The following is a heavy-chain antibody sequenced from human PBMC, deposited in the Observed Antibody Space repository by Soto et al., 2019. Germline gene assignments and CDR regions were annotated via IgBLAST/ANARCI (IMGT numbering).Heavy chain of an antibody. CDR2: INPKTAAT. V-gene: IGHV1-2*02. D-gene: IGHD1-26*01. CDR3: ARIKWGLDYYSGMDV. Sequence: TFSDYFIQWLRQAPGQGLEWVAWINPKTAATNYAKKFQDRVTVTSDTSFSTAYLELTRLRPDDTALYYCARIKWGLDYYSGMDVWGQGTPVTVSS. CDR1: TFSDYF. J-gene: IGHJ6*02.